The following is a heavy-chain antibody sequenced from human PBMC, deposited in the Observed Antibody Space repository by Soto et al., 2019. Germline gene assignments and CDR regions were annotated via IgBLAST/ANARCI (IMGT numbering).Heavy chain of an antibody. V-gene: IGHV4-34*01. J-gene: IGHJ6*02. Sequence: TLSLTGAVYGGSFSCYSWSWIRQPPGKGLEWIGEINHSGSTNYNPSLKSRVTISVDTSKNQFSLKLSSVTAGDTAVYYCARILYRNGLLWFGDHYGMDVWGQGTTVTVSS. D-gene: IGHD3-10*01. CDR1: GGSFSCYS. CDR2: INHSGST. CDR3: ARILYRNGLLWFGDHYGMDV.